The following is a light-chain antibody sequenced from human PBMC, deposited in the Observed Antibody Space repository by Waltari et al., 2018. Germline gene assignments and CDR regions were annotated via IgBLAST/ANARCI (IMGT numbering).Light chain of an antibody. CDR1: SSDVGSYNL. V-gene: IGLV2-23*02. CDR2: EVS. Sequence: QSALTQPASVSGSPGQSITISCTGTSSDVGSYNLVSWYQQHPGKPPKLMSYEVSKRPSGCSIRFSGSKSGNTASLTISGLQAEDEADYYCCSYAGSRKVFGTGTKVTVL. J-gene: IGLJ1*01. CDR3: CSYAGSRKV.